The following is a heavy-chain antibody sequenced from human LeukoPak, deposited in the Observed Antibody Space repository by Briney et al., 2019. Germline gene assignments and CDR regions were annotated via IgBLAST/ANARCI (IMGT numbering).Heavy chain of an antibody. CDR3: ARDTPSSYYIVATMIDY. CDR2: ISAYNGNT. CDR1: GYTFTGYY. D-gene: IGHD5-12*01. Sequence: ASVKVSCKASGYTFTGYYMHWVRQAPGQGLEWMGWISAYNGNTNYAQKLQGRVTMTTDTSTSTAYMELRSLRSDDTAVYYCARDTPSSYYIVATMIDYWGQGTLVTVSS. V-gene: IGHV1-18*04. J-gene: IGHJ4*02.